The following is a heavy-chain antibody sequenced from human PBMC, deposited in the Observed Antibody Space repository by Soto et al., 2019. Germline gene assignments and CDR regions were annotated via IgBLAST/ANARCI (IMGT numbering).Heavy chain of an antibody. J-gene: IGHJ5*02. CDR1: GYTFSDYY. Sequence: QVQLVQSGAEVKKPGASVYVSCKASGYTFSDYYVHWVRQAPGQGLEWMGWINPKVGGTNYARKFQGRVTMTRDTSISTVYMKLTRLSPDDTAIYYCARGGREVPRIPYYTWGQGTRVTVSS. CDR2: INPKVGGT. CDR3: ARGGREVPRIPYYT. D-gene: IGHD3-10*01. V-gene: IGHV1-2*02.